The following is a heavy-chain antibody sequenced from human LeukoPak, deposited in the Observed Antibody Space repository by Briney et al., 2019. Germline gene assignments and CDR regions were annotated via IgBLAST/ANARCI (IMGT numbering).Heavy chain of an antibody. Sequence: GGSLRLSCAASGFTFSSYAMSWVRQAPGKGLEWVSAISGSGGSTYYADSVKGRFTISRDNSKNTPYLQMNSLRAEDTAVYYCAKDGAYYIGYFDYWGQGTLVTVSS. CDR2: ISGSGGST. CDR1: GFTFSSYA. J-gene: IGHJ4*02. V-gene: IGHV3-23*01. D-gene: IGHD3-10*01. CDR3: AKDGAYYIGYFDY.